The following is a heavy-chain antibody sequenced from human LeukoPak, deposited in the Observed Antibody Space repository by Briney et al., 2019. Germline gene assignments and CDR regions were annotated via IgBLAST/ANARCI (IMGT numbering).Heavy chain of an antibody. CDR2: IYHSGST. CDR1: GGSISSGGYY. V-gene: IGHV4-30-2*01. J-gene: IGHJ6*02. D-gene: IGHD3-10*01. CDR3: ARARLWFGESLPPYYYYGMDV. Sequence: PSQTLSLTCTVSGGSISSGGYYWSWIRQPPGKGLEWIGYIYHSGSTNYNPSLKSRVTIPVDKSKNQFSLKLSSVTAADTAVYYCARARLWFGESLPPYYYYGMDVWGQGTTVTVSS.